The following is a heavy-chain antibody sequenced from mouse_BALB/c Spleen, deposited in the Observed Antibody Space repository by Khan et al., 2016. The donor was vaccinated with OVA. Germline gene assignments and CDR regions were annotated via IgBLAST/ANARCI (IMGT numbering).Heavy chain of an antibody. V-gene: IGHV1-4*01. D-gene: IGHD2-14*01. Sequence: QVQLQQSGAELARPGASVKMSCKASGYTFTSNTMHWVKQRPGQGLEWIGYINPRSSYTNYNQKFKDKATLTADKSSSTAYMQLSSLTSEVSAVYYCARRTTEYTMDYWGQGTSVTGSS. CDR3: ARRTTEYTMDY. CDR2: INPRSSYT. J-gene: IGHJ4*01. CDR1: GYTFTSNT.